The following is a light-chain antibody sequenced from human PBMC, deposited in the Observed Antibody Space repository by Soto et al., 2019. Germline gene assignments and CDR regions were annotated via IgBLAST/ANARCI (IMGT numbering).Light chain of an antibody. CDR2: DVT. J-gene: IGLJ2*01. Sequence: QSVPTQPASASGSPGQSVTISCTGTSGDVGGYNYVSWYQQHPGKAPTLMIYDVTYRPSGVSGRFSGSKSGDTASLTVSGLQADDEADYYCTSHADSHHVVFGGGTQLTVL. V-gene: IGLV2-8*01. CDR1: SGDVGGYNY. CDR3: TSHADSHHVV.